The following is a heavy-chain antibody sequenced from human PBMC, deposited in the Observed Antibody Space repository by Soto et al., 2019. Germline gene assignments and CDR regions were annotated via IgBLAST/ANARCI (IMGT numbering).Heavy chain of an antibody. CDR3: ARASGSGSYWRGFYYYYGMDV. Sequence: ASVKVSCKASGYTFTSYYMHWVRQAPGQRLKRLGIINPSGGSTSYAQKFQGRVTMTRDTSTSTVYMELSSLRSEDTAVYYCARASGSGSYWRGFYYYYGMDVWGQGTTVTVS. D-gene: IGHD3-10*01. CDR1: GYTFTSYY. CDR2: INPSGGST. J-gene: IGHJ6*02. V-gene: IGHV1-46*01.